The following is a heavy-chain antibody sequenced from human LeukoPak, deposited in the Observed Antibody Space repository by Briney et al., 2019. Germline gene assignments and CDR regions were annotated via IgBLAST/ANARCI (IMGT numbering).Heavy chain of an antibody. D-gene: IGHD3-3*02. CDR3: ARDEHAIFGGSYYYYMDV. CDR1: GFTFSSYS. V-gene: IGHV3-21*06. J-gene: IGHJ6*03. CDR2: ISSSSSYI. Sequence: GGSLRLSCAASGFTFSSYSMNWVRQAPGKGLEWVSSISSSSSYIYYADSVKGRFTISRDNAKNSLYLQMNSLRAEDTAVYYCARDEHAIFGGSYYYYMDVWGKGTTVTVSS.